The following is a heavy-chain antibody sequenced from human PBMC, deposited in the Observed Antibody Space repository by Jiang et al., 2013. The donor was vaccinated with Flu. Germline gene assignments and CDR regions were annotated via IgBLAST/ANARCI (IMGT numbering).Heavy chain of an antibody. Sequence: KPTQTLTLTCTFSGFSLSTSGVGVGWIRQPPGKALEWLALIYWDDDKRYSPSLKSRLTITKDTSKNQVVLTMTNMDPVDTATYYCAQTYNWNSGFDPWGQGTLVTVSS. CDR2: IYWDDDK. CDR1: GFSLSTSGVG. J-gene: IGHJ5*02. V-gene: IGHV2-5*02. D-gene: IGHD1-7*01. CDR3: AQTYNWNSGFDP.